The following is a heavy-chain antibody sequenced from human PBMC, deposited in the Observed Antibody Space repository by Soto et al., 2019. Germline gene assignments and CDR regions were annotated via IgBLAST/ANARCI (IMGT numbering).Heavy chain of an antibody. V-gene: IGHV3-72*01. J-gene: IGHJ6*02. CDR2: MRKKVNSDTT. D-gene: IGHD3-3*01. Sequence: EVYLVESGGGLVQPEGALRLSCAGSGFTLSDHYMDWVRQAPGKGLEWVGRMRKKVNSDTTEYAASVKGRFTISRDDSKNSLYLQMSSLKIDDTAVYFCARTPQTGNDFHVWGQGTTVTVSS. CDR1: GFTLSDHY. CDR3: ARTPQTGNDFHV.